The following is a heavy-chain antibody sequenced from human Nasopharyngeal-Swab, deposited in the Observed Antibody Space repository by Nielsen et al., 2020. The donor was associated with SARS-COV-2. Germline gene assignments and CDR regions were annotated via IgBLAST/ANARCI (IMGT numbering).Heavy chain of an antibody. D-gene: IGHD4-17*01. CDR2: ISYDGSNK. V-gene: IGHV3-30-3*01. CDR1: GFTFSSYA. J-gene: IGHJ4*02. Sequence: GGSLRLSCAASGFTFSSYAMHWVRQAPGKGLEWVAVISYDGSNKYYADSVKGRFTISRDNSKNTLYLQMNSLRAEDKAVYYCASPGLWYGDYEPFDYWGQGTLVTVSS. CDR3: ASPGLWYGDYEPFDY.